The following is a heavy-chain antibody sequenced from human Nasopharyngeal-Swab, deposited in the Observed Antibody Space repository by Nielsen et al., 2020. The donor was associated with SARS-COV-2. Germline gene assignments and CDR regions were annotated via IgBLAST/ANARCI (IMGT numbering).Heavy chain of an antibody. J-gene: IGHJ6*02. Sequence: ATTLRLSCAASGFTFSSYAMPWVRQAPGKGLEWVAVISYDGSKKYYADSVKGRFTISRDNYKDTLYLQMNSLRAEDTAVYYCGRDKGSSWYTYYYYYGMDVWGQGTTVTVSS. D-gene: IGHD6-13*01. CDR3: GRDKGSSWYTYYYYYGMDV. CDR1: GFTFSSYA. V-gene: IGHV3-30-3*01. CDR2: ISYDGSKK.